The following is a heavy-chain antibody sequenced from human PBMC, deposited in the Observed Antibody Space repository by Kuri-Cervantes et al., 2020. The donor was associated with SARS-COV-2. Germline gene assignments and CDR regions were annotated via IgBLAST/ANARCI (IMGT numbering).Heavy chain of an antibody. V-gene: IGHV4-59*01. Sequence: SETLSLTCTVSGGSISSYYRSWIRQPPGKGLEWIGYIYYSGSTNYNPSLKSRVTISVDTSKNQFSLKLSSVTAADTAVYYCARDPGGLDAFDIWGQGTMVTVSS. D-gene: IGHD4-23*01. J-gene: IGHJ3*02. CDR2: IYYSGST. CDR3: ARDPGGLDAFDI. CDR1: GGSISSYY.